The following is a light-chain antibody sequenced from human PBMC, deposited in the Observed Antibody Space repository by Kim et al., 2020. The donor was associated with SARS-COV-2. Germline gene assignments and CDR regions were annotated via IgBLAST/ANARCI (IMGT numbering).Light chain of an antibody. CDR1: SLRSYY. V-gene: IGLV3-19*01. J-gene: IGLJ3*02. CDR2: GKN. Sequence: AVGQTVRITCQGDSLRSYYASWYQQKPGQAPVLVIYGKNNRPSGSPDRFSGSSSGNTASLTITGAQAEDEADYYCNSRDSSGNHLVFGGGTQLTVL. CDR3: NSRDSSGNHLV.